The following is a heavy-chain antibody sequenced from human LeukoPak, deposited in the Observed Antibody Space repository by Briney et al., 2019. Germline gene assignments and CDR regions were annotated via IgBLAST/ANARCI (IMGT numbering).Heavy chain of an antibody. CDR2: IRSKKVLGGAI. Sequence: GGSRRLSCTAFGFTFGDYGLSWFRQAPRKGLEWIGFIRSKKVLGGAIEYAASVKGRFTFSRDDSKSIAYLQMNDLRTDDTAVYYCTRDWWRLGFDYWGQGTLVTVSS. J-gene: IGHJ4*02. D-gene: IGHD2-21*02. V-gene: IGHV3-49*03. CDR1: GFTFGDYG. CDR3: TRDWWRLGFDY.